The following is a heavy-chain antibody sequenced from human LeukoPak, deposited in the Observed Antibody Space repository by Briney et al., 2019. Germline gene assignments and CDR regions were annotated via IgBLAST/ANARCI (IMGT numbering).Heavy chain of an antibody. CDR3: AKEGRVGASVFFQH. V-gene: IGHV3-23*01. Sequence: QPGGSLTLSCAASGFTFSSYAMRWVRQAPGKGLEWVSGISGSGSSTNADSVKGRFTISRDNSKNTLYLQMNSLRAEDTAVYYCAKEGRVGASVFFQHWGQGTLVTVSS. CDR2: ISGSGSST. J-gene: IGHJ1*01. D-gene: IGHD1-26*01. CDR1: GFTFSSYA.